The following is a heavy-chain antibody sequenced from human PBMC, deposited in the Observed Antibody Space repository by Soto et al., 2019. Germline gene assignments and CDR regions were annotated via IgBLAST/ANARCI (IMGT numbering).Heavy chain of an antibody. J-gene: IGHJ4*02. D-gene: IGHD6-13*01. Sequence: EVQLVESGGGLVQSGRSLRLSCAASGFFFEDYAMLWVRQAPGKGLEWVSGISWNSGNIVYADSAEVRFTISSDNSKKSLNLKLNSLRTYDNAFYFCPKEMRSSQGSSYAAELWGQGTLVTVNS. CDR1: GFFFEDYA. CDR3: PKEMRSSQGSSYAAEL. CDR2: ISWNSGNI. V-gene: IGHV3-9*01.